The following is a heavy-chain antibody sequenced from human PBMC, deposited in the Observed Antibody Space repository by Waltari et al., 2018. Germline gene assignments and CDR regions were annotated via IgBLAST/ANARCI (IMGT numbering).Heavy chain of an antibody. CDR1: GFTFSSYA. D-gene: IGHD2-2*01. Sequence: EVQLLESGGGLVQPGGSLRLSCAASGFTFSSYAMSWVRQAPGKGLEWVSAISGGGGSTYSADSVKGRFTISRDNSKNTLYLQMNSLRAEDTAVYYCAKDEDSTFAVVPSNWGQGTLVTVSS. CDR2: ISGGGGST. J-gene: IGHJ4*02. CDR3: AKDEDSTFAVVPSN. V-gene: IGHV3-23*01.